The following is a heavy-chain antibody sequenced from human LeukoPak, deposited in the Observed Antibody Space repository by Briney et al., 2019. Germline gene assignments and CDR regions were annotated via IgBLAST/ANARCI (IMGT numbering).Heavy chain of an antibody. CDR2: ISGSGSDT. D-gene: IGHD5-18*01. CDR1: GFTFSHYA. J-gene: IGHJ3*02. V-gene: IGHV3-21*01. CDR3: ARGGRLYSYGFGAFDI. Sequence: GGSLRLSCAASGFTFSHYAMSWVRQAPGKGLERVSGISGSGSDTFYADSVKGRFTISRDNAKNSLYLQMNSLRAEDTAVYYCARGGRLYSYGFGAFDIWGQGTMVTVSS.